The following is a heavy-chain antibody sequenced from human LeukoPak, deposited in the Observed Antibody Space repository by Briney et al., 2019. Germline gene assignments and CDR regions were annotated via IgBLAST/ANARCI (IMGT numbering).Heavy chain of an antibody. CDR1: GFTLSIYW. CDR3: AKTDWFDP. D-gene: IGHD1-14*01. Sequence: GGSLRLSCDASGFTLSIYWMTWIRQAPGKGLEWVSRIKGDGSRPTYADSVKGRFTISRDNTKNTVYLQLNSLRAEDTAVYYCAKTDWFDPWGQGTLVTVSS. CDR2: IKGDGSRP. J-gene: IGHJ5*02. V-gene: IGHV3-74*01.